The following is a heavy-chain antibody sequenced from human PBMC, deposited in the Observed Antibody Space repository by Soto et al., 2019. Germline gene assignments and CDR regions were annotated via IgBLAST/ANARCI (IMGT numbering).Heavy chain of an antibody. CDR3: ARDPRFAAAEPNWFDP. V-gene: IGHV1-69*13. J-gene: IGHJ5*02. CDR1: GGTFSSYA. D-gene: IGHD6-13*01. CDR2: IIPIFGTA. Sequence: SVKVSCKASGGTFSSYAIIWVRQAPGQGLEWMGGIIPIFGTANYAQKFQGRVTITADESTSTAYMELSSLRSEDTAVYYCARDPRFAAAEPNWFDPWGQGTLVTVSS.